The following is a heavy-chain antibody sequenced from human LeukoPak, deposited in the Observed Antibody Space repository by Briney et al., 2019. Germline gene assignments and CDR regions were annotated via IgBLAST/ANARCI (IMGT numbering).Heavy chain of an antibody. CDR1: GGSFSPYY. CDR2: INHSGST. D-gene: IGHD2-21*02. CDR3: ARGGFYCRGDCYVDY. V-gene: IGHV4-34*01. J-gene: IGHJ4*02. Sequence: SETLSLTCAVYGGSFSPYYWSWIRQPPGKGLEWIGEINHSGSTNYNPSLKSRVTISVDTSKNQFSLRLSSVTAADTAVYYCARGGFYCRGDCYVDYWGQGTLVTVSS.